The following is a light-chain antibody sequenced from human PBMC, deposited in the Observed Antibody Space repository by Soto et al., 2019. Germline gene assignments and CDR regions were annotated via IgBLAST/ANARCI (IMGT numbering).Light chain of an antibody. CDR3: QQLNNNPLT. J-gene: IGKJ4*01. CDR2: AAS. Sequence: DIQLTQSPSFLSASVGDRVTITCRASQGIGSNLAWYQQKPGKVPTLLIYAASTLQSGVPSRFSGSGSGTEFTLNITSLQPEDFATYYCQQLNNNPLTFGGGTKVEIK. V-gene: IGKV1-9*01. CDR1: QGIGSN.